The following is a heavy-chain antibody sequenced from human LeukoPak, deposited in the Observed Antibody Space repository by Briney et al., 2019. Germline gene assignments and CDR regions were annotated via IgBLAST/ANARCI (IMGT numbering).Heavy chain of an antibody. D-gene: IGHD2-8*01. Sequence: GGSLRLSCAASGFTFSSYAMHWVRQAPGKGLEWVAVISYDGSNKYYADSVKGRFTISRDNAKNSLYLQMNSLRAEDTAVYYCARAASAVCDYWGQGTLVTVSS. V-gene: IGHV3-30*04. CDR2: ISYDGSNK. CDR1: GFTFSSYA. J-gene: IGHJ4*02. CDR3: ARAASAVCDY.